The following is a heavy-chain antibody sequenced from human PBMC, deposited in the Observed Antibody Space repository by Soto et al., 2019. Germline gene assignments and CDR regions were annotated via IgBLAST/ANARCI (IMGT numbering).Heavy chain of an antibody. J-gene: IGHJ4*02. D-gene: IGHD6-6*01. Sequence: KAGGSLRLSCAASGFTFSSYSMNWVRQAPGKGLEWVSSISSSSSYIYYADSVKGRFTISRDNAKNSLYLQMNSLRAEDTAVYYCARDIAALSSCDYWGQGTLVTVSS. CDR2: ISSSSSYI. V-gene: IGHV3-21*01. CDR1: GFTFSSYS. CDR3: ARDIAALSSCDY.